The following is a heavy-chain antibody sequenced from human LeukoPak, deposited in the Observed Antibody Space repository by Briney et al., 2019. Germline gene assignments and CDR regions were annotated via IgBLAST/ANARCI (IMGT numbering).Heavy chain of an antibody. V-gene: IGHV3-23*01. CDR2: ISGSGYNT. J-gene: IGHJ4*02. D-gene: IGHD2-15*01. CDR3: ARGRGADSLPSCFDY. CDR1: GFTFSGYV. Sequence: GGSLRLSCSASGFTFSGYVMGWVRQAPGKGLEWVSSISGSGYNTYSADSVQGRFAISRDNSKNTLYLQMNSLRDEDTAVYYCARGRGADSLPSCFDYWGQGTLVTVSS.